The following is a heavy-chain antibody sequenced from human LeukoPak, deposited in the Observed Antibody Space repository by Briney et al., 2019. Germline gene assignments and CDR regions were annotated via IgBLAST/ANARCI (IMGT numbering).Heavy chain of an antibody. D-gene: IGHD3-22*01. Sequence: GGSLRLSCAASGFTFSSYGLSWVRQAPGMGLEWVSALTYSGGSTYYAASVTGRFTISRDNSKNTLYLQMNSLRAEDTAVYYCAKAREDTYYYDSSGYYFATPLDYWGQGTLVTVSS. V-gene: IGHV3-23*01. CDR1: GFTFSSYG. CDR3: AKAREDTYYYDSSGYYFATPLDY. J-gene: IGHJ4*02. CDR2: LTYSGGST.